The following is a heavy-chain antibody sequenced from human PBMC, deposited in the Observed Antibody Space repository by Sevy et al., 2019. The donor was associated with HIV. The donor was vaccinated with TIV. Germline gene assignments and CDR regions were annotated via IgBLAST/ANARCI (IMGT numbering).Heavy chain of an antibody. D-gene: IGHD5-12*01. Sequence: SETLSLTCDLYGGSFSGYYWSWIRQPPGKGLEWIGEISHTGGTSYNSSLKSRVTISIDTSKNHFSLKLSSLTAADTAVYFCARLLIVAEDGDYFYNGMDVWGQGTTVTVSS. CDR2: ISHTGGT. J-gene: IGHJ6*02. V-gene: IGHV4-34*01. CDR3: ARLLIVAEDGDYFYNGMDV. CDR1: GGSFSGYY.